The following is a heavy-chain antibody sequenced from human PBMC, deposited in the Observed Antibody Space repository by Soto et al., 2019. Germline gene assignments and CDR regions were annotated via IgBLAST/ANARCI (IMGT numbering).Heavy chain of an antibody. J-gene: IGHJ3*02. V-gene: IGHV4-34*01. CDR3: ARAPPLVGATSWAFDI. Sequence: PSETLSLTCAVYGGSFSGYYWSWIRQPPGKGLEWIGEINHSGSTNYNPSLKSRVTISVDTSKNQFSLKLSSVIAADTAVYYCARAPPLVGATSWAFDIWGQGTMVTVSS. CDR2: INHSGST. D-gene: IGHD1-26*01. CDR1: GGSFSGYY.